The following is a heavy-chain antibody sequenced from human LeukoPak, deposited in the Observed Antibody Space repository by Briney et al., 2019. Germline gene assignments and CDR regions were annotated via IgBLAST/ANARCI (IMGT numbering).Heavy chain of an antibody. J-gene: IGHJ4*02. CDR3: AREDGDASSDY. V-gene: IGHV3-30-3*01. D-gene: IGHD4-17*01. Sequence: PGRSLRLYCAASGFTFSSYAMHWVRQAPGKGLEWVAVISYDGSNKYYADSVKGRFTISRDNSKNTLYLQMNSLRAEDTAVYYCAREDGDASSDYWGQGTLVTVSS. CDR1: GFTFSSYA. CDR2: ISYDGSNK.